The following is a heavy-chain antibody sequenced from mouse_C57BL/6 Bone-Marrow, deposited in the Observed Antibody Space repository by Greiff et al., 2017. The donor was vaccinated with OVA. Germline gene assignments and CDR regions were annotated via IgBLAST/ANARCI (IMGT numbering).Heavy chain of an antibody. CDR1: GYAFTNYL. CDR2: INPGSGGT. V-gene: IGHV1-54*01. J-gene: IGHJ1*03. Sequence: QVQLQQSGAELVRPGTSVKVSCKASGYAFTNYLIEWVKQRPGQGLEWIGVINPGSGGTNYNEKFKGKATLTADKSSSTAYMQLSSLTSEDSAVCFCARGGGTGYFDVWGTGTTVTVSS. CDR3: ARGGGTGYFDV. D-gene: IGHD4-1*01.